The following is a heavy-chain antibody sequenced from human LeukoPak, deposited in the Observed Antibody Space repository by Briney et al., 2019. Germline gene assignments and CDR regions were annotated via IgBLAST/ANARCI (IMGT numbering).Heavy chain of an antibody. CDR3: ARQHYGDYDY. Sequence: GEALKIYCKGSGHSFSSYWIGWVRQMPGKGLEWMGIIFPGDSDTRYSPSFQGQVTISAVKSISTAYLQWSSLRASDSAMYYCARQHYGDYDYWGQGTLVTVSS. D-gene: IGHD4-17*01. J-gene: IGHJ4*02. V-gene: IGHV5-51*01. CDR2: IFPGDSDT. CDR1: GHSFSSYW.